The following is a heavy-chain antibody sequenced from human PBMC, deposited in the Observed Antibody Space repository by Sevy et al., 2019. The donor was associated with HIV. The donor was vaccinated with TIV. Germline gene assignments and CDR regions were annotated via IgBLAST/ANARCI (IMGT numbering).Heavy chain of an antibody. CDR1: GGSFSGYY. CDR3: VRVVVVVVAANRYYYYGMDV. D-gene: IGHD2-15*01. J-gene: IGHJ6*02. Sequence: SETLSLTCAVYGGSFSGYYWSWIRQPPGKGLEWIGEINHSGSTNYNPSLKSRVTISVDTSKNQFSLKLSSVTAADTAVYYCVRVVVVVVAANRYYYYGMDVWGQGITVTVSS. CDR2: INHSGST. V-gene: IGHV4-34*01.